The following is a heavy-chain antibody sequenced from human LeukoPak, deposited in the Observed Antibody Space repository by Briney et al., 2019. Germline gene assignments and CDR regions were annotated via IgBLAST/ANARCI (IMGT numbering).Heavy chain of an antibody. D-gene: IGHD2-2*01. CDR1: GYTFTSYG. Sequence: ASVKVSCKASGYTFTSYGISWVRQAPGQGLEWMGWISAYNGNTNYAQELQGRVTMTTDSSTSTAYMELRSLRSDDTAVYYCARDRNVVVPAATPFDYWGQGTLVTVSS. J-gene: IGHJ4*02. CDR3: ARDRNVVVPAATPFDY. CDR2: ISAYNGNT. V-gene: IGHV1-18*01.